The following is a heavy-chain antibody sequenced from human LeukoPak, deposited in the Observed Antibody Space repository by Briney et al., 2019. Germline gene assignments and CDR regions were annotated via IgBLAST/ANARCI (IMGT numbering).Heavy chain of an antibody. J-gene: IGHJ4*02. D-gene: IGHD2-2*01. CDR3: ARASSDCSSTSCPFDY. Sequence: SETLSLTCAVYGGSFSGYYWSWIRQPPGKGLEWIGEINHSGSTNYNPSLKSRVTISVDTSKNQFSLKLSSVTAADTAVYYRARASSDCSSTSCPFDYWGQGTLVTVSS. CDR1: GGSFSGYY. CDR2: INHSGST. V-gene: IGHV4-34*01.